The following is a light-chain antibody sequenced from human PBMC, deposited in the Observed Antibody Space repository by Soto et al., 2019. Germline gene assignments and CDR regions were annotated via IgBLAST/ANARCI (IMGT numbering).Light chain of an antibody. CDR2: EGS. Sequence: QSALTQPASVSGSPGQSITISCTGTSSDVGSYNLVSWYQQHPGKAPKLMLYEGSKRPSGVSNRFSGSKSGNTASLTISGLQAEDEADYYCCSYAGSSTYGFGTGTKLTVL. V-gene: IGLV2-23*01. CDR1: SSDVGSYNL. CDR3: CSYAGSSTYG. J-gene: IGLJ1*01.